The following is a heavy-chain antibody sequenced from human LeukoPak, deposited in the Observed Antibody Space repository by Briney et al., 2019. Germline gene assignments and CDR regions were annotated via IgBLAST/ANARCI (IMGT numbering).Heavy chain of an antibody. V-gene: IGHV1-2*02. D-gene: IGHD2-8*02. J-gene: IGHJ4*02. Sequence: GASVKVSCKASGYTFTGYYTHWVRQAPGQGLEWMGWVDPNNGGTNYAQKFQGRVTMTGDTSISAAYMELSGLRSDDTAVYYCARDSYGGVWSLGYWGQGTLVTVSS. CDR3: ARDSYGGVWSLGY. CDR2: VDPNNGGT. CDR1: GYTFTGYY.